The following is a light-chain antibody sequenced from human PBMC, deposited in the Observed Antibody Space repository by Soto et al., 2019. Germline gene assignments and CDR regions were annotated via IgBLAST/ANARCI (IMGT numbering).Light chain of an antibody. Sequence: DIVMTQSPDSLAVSLGERATINCKSSQTILYSSNNKNYLAWYQQRLGQPPKLLIYGASTRDSGVPDRFSGSGSGTDFTLTISSLQAEDVAVYYCQQYYTTRTFGQGTKVEIK. CDR3: QQYYTTRT. CDR2: GAS. CDR1: QTILYSSNNKNY. J-gene: IGKJ1*01. V-gene: IGKV4-1*01.